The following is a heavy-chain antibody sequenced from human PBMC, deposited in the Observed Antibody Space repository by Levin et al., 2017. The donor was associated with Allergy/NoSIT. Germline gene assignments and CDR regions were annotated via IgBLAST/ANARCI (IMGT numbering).Heavy chain of an antibody. CDR3: ARVRSSSTSGSFYGMDV. J-gene: IGHJ6*02. V-gene: IGHV3-33*01. CDR2: IWYDGSNK. Sequence: GESLKISCAASGFTFSSYGMHWVRQAPGKGLEWVAVIWYDGSNKYYADSVKGRFTISRDNSKNTLYLQMNSLRAEDTAVYYCARVRSSSTSGSFYGMDVWGQGTTVTVSS. CDR1: GFTFSSYG. D-gene: IGHD2-2*01.